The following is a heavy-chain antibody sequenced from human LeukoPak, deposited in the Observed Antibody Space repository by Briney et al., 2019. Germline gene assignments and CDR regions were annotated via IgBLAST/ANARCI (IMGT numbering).Heavy chain of an antibody. J-gene: IGHJ4*02. CDR2: IYPSDSDT. D-gene: IGHD2-2*01. CDR1: GYSFATYW. V-gene: IGHV5-51*01. CDR3: ARRHSYCTSSSRYLYLDT. Sequence: GGSLKISCNGSGYSFATYWIAWVRQMPGKGLEWMGDIYPSDSDTKYSLSFQGQVTISADTSLSTAYLQWSSLQSSDSAIYFCARRHSYCTSSSRYLYLDTWGQRTLVTVSS.